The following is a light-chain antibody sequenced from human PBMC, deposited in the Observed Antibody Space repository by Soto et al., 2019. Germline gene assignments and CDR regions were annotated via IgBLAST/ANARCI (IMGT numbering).Light chain of an antibody. J-gene: IGKJ4*01. Sequence: EIVMTQSPATLSAPPGERATLSCRASQSLSNMLAWYQQKPGQAPRLLIYGASTRATGIPARFSGSGSGTEFTLTISSLQSEDFAVYYCQEYNNWHPIAFGGGTKVDIK. V-gene: IGKV3-15*01. CDR3: QEYNNWHPIA. CDR1: QSLSNM. CDR2: GAS.